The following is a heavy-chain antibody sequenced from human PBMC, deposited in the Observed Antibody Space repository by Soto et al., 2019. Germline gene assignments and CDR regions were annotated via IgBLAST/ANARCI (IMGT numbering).Heavy chain of an antibody. D-gene: IGHD2-15*01. CDR1: GYTFIGYY. CDR3: ARLTVPLDIVVLPTAPFDY. CDR2: INPKRGAT. V-gene: IGHV1-2*02. Sequence: VQLVQSGAEVKKPGASVKVSCKASGYTFIGYYIHWVRQAPGQGLEWMGWINPKRGATHSAQKFQGRVTMTSDASITTAYLELSRLRSGDTAVYFCARLTVPLDIVVLPTAPFDYWGQGTLVTVSS. J-gene: IGHJ4*02.